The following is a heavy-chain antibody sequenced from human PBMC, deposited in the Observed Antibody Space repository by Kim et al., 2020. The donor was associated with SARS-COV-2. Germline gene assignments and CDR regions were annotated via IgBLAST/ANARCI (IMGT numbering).Heavy chain of an antibody. J-gene: IGHJ5*02. CDR1: GFTFSSYA. CDR2: ISYDGSNK. D-gene: IGHD6-13*01. Sequence: GGSLRLSCAASGFTFSSYAMHWVRQAPGKGLEWVAVISYDGSNKYYADSVKGRFTISRDNYKNTLYLQMNSLRAEDTAVYYCARDSRIAAAATDENWFDPWGQGTLVTVSS. V-gene: IGHV3-30*04. CDR3: ARDSRIAAAATDENWFDP.